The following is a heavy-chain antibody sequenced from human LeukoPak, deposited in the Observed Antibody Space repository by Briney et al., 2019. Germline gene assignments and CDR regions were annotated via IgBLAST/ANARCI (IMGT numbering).Heavy chain of an antibody. CDR3: AKDKDPINYYDSSLDY. J-gene: IGHJ4*02. Sequence: GGSLRLSCAASGFSFSSYAMSWVRQAPGKGLEWVSAISGSGGSTYYADSVKGRFTISRDNSKNTLYLQMNSLRAEDTAVYYCAKDKDPINYYDSSLDYWGQGTLVTVSS. V-gene: IGHV3-23*01. CDR2: ISGSGGST. D-gene: IGHD3-22*01. CDR1: GFSFSSYA.